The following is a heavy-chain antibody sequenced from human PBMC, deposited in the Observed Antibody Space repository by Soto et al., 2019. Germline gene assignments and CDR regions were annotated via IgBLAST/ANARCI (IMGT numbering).Heavy chain of an antibody. D-gene: IGHD2-15*01. CDR2: ISAYNGNT. Sequence: QVQLVQSGAEVKKPGASVKVSCKASGYTFTSYGISWVRQAPGQGLEWMGWISAYNGNTNYAQKLQGRVTMTTDTSTSTAYMELRSLRSDDTAGYYCARSGYCSGGSCYSLDYYYGMDVWGQGTTVTVSS. CDR3: ARSGYCSGGSCYSLDYYYGMDV. J-gene: IGHJ6*02. V-gene: IGHV1-18*01. CDR1: GYTFTSYG.